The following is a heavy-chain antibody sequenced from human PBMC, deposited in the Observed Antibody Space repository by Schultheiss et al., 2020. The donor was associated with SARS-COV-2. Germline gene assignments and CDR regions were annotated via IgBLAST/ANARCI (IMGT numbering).Heavy chain of an antibody. Sequence: SETLSLTCAVSGYSISSGYYWGWIRQPPGKGLEWIGNIYHSGSTYYNPSLKSRVTISVDTSKDQFSLKLSSVTAADTAVYYCARDGDSSSSDPNYYNGMDVWGQGTTVTVSS. J-gene: IGHJ6*02. CDR2: IYHSGST. D-gene: IGHD6-6*01. V-gene: IGHV4-38-2*02. CDR3: ARDGDSSSSDPNYYNGMDV. CDR1: GYSISSGYY.